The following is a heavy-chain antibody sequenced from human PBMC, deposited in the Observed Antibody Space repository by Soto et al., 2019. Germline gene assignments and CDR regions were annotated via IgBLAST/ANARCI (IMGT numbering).Heavy chain of an antibody. Sequence: EVQLLETGGGLIQPGGSLRLSCAASGFTVSSYYMSWVRQAPGKGLEWVSAIYSGGSTYYTDSVEGRFTISRDISKNTLYLQMNSLRVDDTAVYLCARDRGDSSSVSCFASFYFGMDVWGQGTTVTVSS. D-gene: IGHD2-15*01. CDR1: GFTVSSYY. CDR3: ARDRGDSSSVSCFASFYFGMDV. CDR2: IYSGGST. V-gene: IGHV3-53*02. J-gene: IGHJ6*02.